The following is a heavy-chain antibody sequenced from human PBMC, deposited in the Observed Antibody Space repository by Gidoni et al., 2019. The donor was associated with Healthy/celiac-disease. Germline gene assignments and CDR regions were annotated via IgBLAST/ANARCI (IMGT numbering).Heavy chain of an antibody. Sequence: ESLRISCKGSGYSFTSYWISWVRQMPGKGLEWMGRIDPSDSYTNSSPSFQGHVTISADKSISTAYLQWSSLKASDTAMYYCARLTSSGWPHYYYYYGMDVWGQGTTVTVSS. CDR2: IDPSDSYT. V-gene: IGHV5-10-1*01. D-gene: IGHD6-19*01. CDR1: GYSFTSYW. CDR3: ARLTSSGWPHYYYYYGMDV. J-gene: IGHJ6*02.